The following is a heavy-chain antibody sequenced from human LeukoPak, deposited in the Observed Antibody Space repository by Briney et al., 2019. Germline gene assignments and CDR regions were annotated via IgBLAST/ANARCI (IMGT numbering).Heavy chain of an antibody. CDR2: IIPIFGTA. CDR1: GGTFSSYV. V-gene: IGHV1-69*05. J-gene: IGHJ6*03. Sequence: SVKVSCKASGGTFSSYVISWVRQAPGQGLEGMGGIIPIFGTANYAQKFQGRVTITTDESTSTAYMELSSLRSEDTAVYYCARGENVVDTAMAFSYMDVWGKGTTVTVSS. CDR3: ARGENVVDTAMAFSYMDV. D-gene: IGHD5-18*01.